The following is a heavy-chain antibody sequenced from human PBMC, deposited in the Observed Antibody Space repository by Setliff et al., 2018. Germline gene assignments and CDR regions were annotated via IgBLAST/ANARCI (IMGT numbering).Heavy chain of an antibody. CDR3: AREKGPYYDSSGYYPYFDY. J-gene: IGHJ4*02. CDR1: GGSISSGDYY. V-gene: IGHV4-30-4*08. D-gene: IGHD3-22*01. CDR2: IYYSGST. Sequence: KASETLSLTCTVSGGSISSGDYYWSWIRQPSGKGLEWIGYIYYSGSTYYNPSLKSRVTISVDTSKNQFSLRLSSVTAADTAVYYCAREKGPYYDSSGYYPYFDYWGQGTLVTVSS.